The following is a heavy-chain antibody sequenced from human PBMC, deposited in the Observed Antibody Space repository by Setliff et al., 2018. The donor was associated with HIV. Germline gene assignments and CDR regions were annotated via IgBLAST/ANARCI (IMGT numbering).Heavy chain of an antibody. CDR1: GYSISSGYY. D-gene: IGHD3-10*01. Sequence: KTSETLSLTCAVSGYSISSGYYWGWIRQPPGKGLEWIGSLYNNGVTYYNPSLRSRVTIFVDMSKNQFSLKLTSVTAADTAMYYCANAPYPRGAFDVWGQGTVVTVSS. CDR2: LYNNGVT. CDR3: ANAPYPRGAFDV. J-gene: IGHJ3*01. V-gene: IGHV4-38-2*01.